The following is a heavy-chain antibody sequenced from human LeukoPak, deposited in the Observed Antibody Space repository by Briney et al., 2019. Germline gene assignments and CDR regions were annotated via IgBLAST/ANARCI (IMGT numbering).Heavy chain of an antibody. CDR3: ARGPIVVVPAAIHSHYYYMDV. Sequence: SVKVSCKVSGGTFSSYAISWVRQAPGQGLEWMGGIIPIFGTANYAQKFQGRVTITADESTSTAYMELSSLRSEDTAVYYCARGPIVVVPAAIHSHYYYMDVWGKGTTVTVSS. J-gene: IGHJ6*03. V-gene: IGHV1-69*13. CDR2: IIPIFGTA. CDR1: GGTFSSYA. D-gene: IGHD2-2*02.